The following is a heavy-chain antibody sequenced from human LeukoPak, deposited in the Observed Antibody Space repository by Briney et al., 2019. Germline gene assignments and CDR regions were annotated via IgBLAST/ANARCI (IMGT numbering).Heavy chain of an antibody. CDR1: GFIFSNYA. V-gene: IGHV3-23*01. CDR3: AKDRDSGYYPFDY. CDR2: VSGSDDST. D-gene: IGHD5-12*01. Sequence: PGGSLRLSCAASGFIFSNYAMNWVRQAPGEGMAWVSAVSGSDDSTYYADSVKGRFTISRDNSKNTLFLQMNSLRAEDTAVYYCAKDRDSGYYPFDYWGQGTLVTVSS. J-gene: IGHJ4*02.